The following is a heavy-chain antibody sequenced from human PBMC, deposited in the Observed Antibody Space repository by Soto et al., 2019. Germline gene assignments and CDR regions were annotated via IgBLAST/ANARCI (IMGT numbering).Heavy chain of an antibody. V-gene: IGHV3-33*01. CDR2: IWYDGSTK. D-gene: IGHD2-15*01. CDR1: GFTFSSYG. CDR3: ERDMSGGSCCHDAFDI. Sequence: QAQLVESGGGVVQPGRSLILSCAASGFTFSSYGMHWVRQAPGKGLEWVAVIWYDGSTKYFADSVKGRFTISRDTSKNTLYLQMNSLRAEDRAVYYCERDMSGGSCCHDAFDIWGQGTIVTVSS. J-gene: IGHJ3*02.